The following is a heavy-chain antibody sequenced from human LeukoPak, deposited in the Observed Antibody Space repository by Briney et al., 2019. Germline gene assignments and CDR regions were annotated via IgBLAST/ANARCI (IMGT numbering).Heavy chain of an antibody. Sequence: GGSLRLSCAASGFTFNYYGLNWVRQAPGKGLEWVSGIDSNGGITGYADSVEGRFTISKDNANNVLYLQMYSLTAEVTALYFGARRGYNYAFDYWGQGSLVTVSS. CDR1: GFTFNYYG. D-gene: IGHD5-18*01. J-gene: IGHJ4*02. CDR2: IDSNGGIT. CDR3: ARRGYNYAFDY. V-gene: IGHV3-20*04.